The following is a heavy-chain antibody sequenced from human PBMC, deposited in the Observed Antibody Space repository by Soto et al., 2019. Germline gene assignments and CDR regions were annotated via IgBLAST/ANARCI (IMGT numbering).Heavy chain of an antibody. CDR3: ARAHSAHAHGYSYYGMDV. CDR2: ISSSSSTI. V-gene: IGHV3-48*01. D-gene: IGHD1-26*01. CDR1: GFTFSSYS. Sequence: EVQLVESGGGLVQPGGSLRLSCAASGFTFSSYSMNWVRQAPGKGLEWVSYISSSSSTIYYADSVKGRVNISRANAKNSLYVHMNSLRAEDTAVYYCARAHSAHAHGYSYYGMDVWGQGTPVTVSS. J-gene: IGHJ6*02.